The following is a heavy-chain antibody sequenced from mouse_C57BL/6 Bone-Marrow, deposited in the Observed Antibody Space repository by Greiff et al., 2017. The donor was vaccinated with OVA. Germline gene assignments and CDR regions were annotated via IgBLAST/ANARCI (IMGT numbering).Heavy chain of an antibody. CDR2: IYPRSGNT. CDR1: GYTFTSYG. D-gene: IGHD1-1*01. J-gene: IGHJ1*03. CDR3: ARTPLYYYGSSYGV. V-gene: IGHV1-81*01. Sequence: QVQLQQSGAELARPGASVKLSCKASGYTFTSYGISWVKQRTGQGLEWIGEIYPRSGNTYYNEKFKGKATLTADKSSSTAYMELRSLTSEDSAVYFCARTPLYYYGSSYGVWGTGTTGTVSS.